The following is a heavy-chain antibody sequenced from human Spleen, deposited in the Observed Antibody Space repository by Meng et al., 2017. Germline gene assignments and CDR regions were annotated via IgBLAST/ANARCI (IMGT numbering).Heavy chain of an antibody. J-gene: IGHJ3*01. CDR1: GGTFSSYA. D-gene: IGHD6-13*01. CDR3: ARGQIAGAATGYAFDL. CDR2: IIPIFGTS. V-gene: IGHV1-69*05. Sequence: SVKVSCKASGGTFSSYALSWVRQAPGQGLDWMGGIIPIFGTSTYAQNFQGRVTITTDESTNTAYMELSGLRSEDTAVYYCARGQIAGAATGYAFDLWGQGTMVTVSS.